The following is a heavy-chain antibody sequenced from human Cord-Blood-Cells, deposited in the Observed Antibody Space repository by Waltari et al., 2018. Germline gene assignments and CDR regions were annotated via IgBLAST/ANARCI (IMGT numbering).Heavy chain of an antibody. V-gene: IGHV4-34*01. CDR2: INHIGST. J-gene: IGHJ5*02. Sequence: QVQLQQWGAGLLKPSETLSLTCAVYGGSFSGYYWSWIRQPPGKGLEWIGEINHIGSTNYNPSLKSRVTISVDTSKNQFSLKLSSVTAADTAVYYCARGGRYCSSTSCQNNWFDPWGQGTLVTVSS. CDR1: GGSFSGYY. CDR3: ARGGRYCSSTSCQNNWFDP. D-gene: IGHD2-2*01.